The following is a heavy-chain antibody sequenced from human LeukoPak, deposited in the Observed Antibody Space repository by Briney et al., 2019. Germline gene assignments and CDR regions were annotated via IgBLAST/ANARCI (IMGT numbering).Heavy chain of an antibody. V-gene: IGHV4-34*01. Sequence: WETLSLTCAVYGGSFSGYYWSWIRQPPGKGLEWIGEINHSGSTNYNPSLKSRVTISVDTSKNQFSLKLSSVTAADTAVYYCARGRISIAAGIGLWGHGNLVTVSS. J-gene: IGHJ2*01. CDR1: GGSFSGYY. CDR2: INHSGST. CDR3: ARGRISIAAGIGL. D-gene: IGHD6-13*01.